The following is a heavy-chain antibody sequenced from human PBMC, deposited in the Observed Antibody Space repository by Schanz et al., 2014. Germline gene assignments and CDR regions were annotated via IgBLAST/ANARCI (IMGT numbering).Heavy chain of an antibody. J-gene: IGHJ3*02. Sequence: EVQLLESGGGMVQPGGSLRLSCAASGFTFSSYAMSWVRQAPGKGLEWVSYISSSSSTRYYADSVKGRFTISRDNAKNSLFLQMNSLRAEDTAVYYCARDGYSVVVISPTESFDIWGQGTMVTVSP. CDR2: ISSSSSTR. CDR1: GFTFSSYA. V-gene: IGHV3-48*01. CDR3: ARDGYSVVVISPTESFDI. D-gene: IGHD2-21*01.